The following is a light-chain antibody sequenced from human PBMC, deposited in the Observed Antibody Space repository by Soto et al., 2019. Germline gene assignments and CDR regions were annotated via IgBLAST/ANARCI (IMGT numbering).Light chain of an antibody. J-gene: IGLJ2*01. CDR1: SSDVGGYNY. V-gene: IGLV2-8*01. Sequence: QSVLTQPPSASGSFGQSVTISCTGTSSDVGGYNYVSWYQQHPGKAPQLMIYEVSRRPSAVPDRFSGSKSGNTASLTVSGLQAEDEADYYCSSYAGGSNLLFGGGTKVTVL. CDR2: EVS. CDR3: SSYAGGSNLL.